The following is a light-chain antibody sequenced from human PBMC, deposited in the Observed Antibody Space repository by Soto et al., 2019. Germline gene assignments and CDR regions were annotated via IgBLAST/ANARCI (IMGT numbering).Light chain of an antibody. Sequence: QSALTQPPSASGSPGQSVTISCTGTSSDVGNYKYVSWYQQYPGKAPKLMVYEVDQRPSGVPDRFSGSKSGNTASLTVSGLQPEDEADYYCSSYSDTNHSPYVFGTGTKLTVL. J-gene: IGLJ1*01. CDR3: SSYSDTNHSPYV. CDR2: EVD. CDR1: SSDVGNYKY. V-gene: IGLV2-8*01.